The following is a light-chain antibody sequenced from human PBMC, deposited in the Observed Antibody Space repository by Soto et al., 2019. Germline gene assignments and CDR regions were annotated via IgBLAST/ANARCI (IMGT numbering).Light chain of an antibody. Sequence: EIVLTQSPATLSLSPGERATLSCRASQSVSTFLAWYQHKPGQAPRLLIYDASNRATGIPDRFRGSGSGTGFTLTISSLEPEDFALYYCQQGTDWPPGTFGHGTKVEIK. V-gene: IGKV3-11*01. J-gene: IGKJ1*01. CDR3: QQGTDWPPGT. CDR1: QSVSTF. CDR2: DAS.